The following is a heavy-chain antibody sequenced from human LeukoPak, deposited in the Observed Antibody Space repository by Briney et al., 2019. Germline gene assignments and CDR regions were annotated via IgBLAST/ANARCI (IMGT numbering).Heavy chain of an antibody. CDR2: ISSTGSYR. V-gene: IGHV3-21*01. CDR1: GFTFSSYA. CDR3: ARDGGYCSSTSCYTYYFDF. J-gene: IGHJ4*02. D-gene: IGHD2-2*02. Sequence: GGSLRLSCAASGFTFSSYAMSWVRQAPGKGLEWVSSISSTGSYRYYADSMKGRFTISRDNAKNSLYLQMNSLRAEDTAVYYCARDGGYCSSTSCYTYYFDFWGQGTLVTVSS.